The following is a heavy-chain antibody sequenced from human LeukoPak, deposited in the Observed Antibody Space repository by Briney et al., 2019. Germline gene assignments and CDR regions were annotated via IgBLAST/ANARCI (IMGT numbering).Heavy chain of an antibody. CDR3: TRDGLYSSSWYNY. J-gene: IGHJ4*02. CDR2: IRSKAYGGTT. V-gene: IGHV3-49*04. D-gene: IGHD6-13*01. Sequence: QPGGSLRLSCTASGFTFGDYVMSWVRQAPGKGLEWVGFIRSKAYGGTTKNAASVKGRFTISRDDSRSIAYLQMNSLKTEDTAVYYCTRDGLYSSSWYNYWGQGTLVTVSS. CDR1: GFTFGDYV.